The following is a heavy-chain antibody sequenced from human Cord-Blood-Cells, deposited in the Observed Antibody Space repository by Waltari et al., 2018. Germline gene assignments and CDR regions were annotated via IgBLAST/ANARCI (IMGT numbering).Heavy chain of an antibody. J-gene: IGHJ5*02. CDR1: GSTFTISD. CDR2: MNPNSGNT. D-gene: IGHD3-22*01. V-gene: IGHV1-8*01. Sequence: QVPRVQSGAAVKKPRASMKVCYDASGSTFTISDITCVRLYAGQGLEWMGWMNPNSGNTGDAQKFQGRVTMTRNTSISTAYMELSSLRSEDTAVYYCARGSLSHYDSSVKTGWFDPWGQGTLVTVSS. CDR3: ARGSLSHYDSSVKTGWFDP.